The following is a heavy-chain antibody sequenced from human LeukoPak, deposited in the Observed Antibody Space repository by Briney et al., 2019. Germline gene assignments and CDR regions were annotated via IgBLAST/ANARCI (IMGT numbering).Heavy chain of an antibody. CDR2: ISSTSTYI. V-gene: IGHV3-21*01. Sequence: PGGSLRLSCAASGFTFNNYSVNWVRQAPGKGLEWVSSISSTSTYIYYADSVKGRFTIPRDNAKSSLYLQMNSLRAGDTAVYYCARGPIYYDILTNFDYWGQGTLVTVSS. CDR3: ARGPIYYDILTNFDY. CDR1: GFTFNNYS. J-gene: IGHJ4*02. D-gene: IGHD3-9*01.